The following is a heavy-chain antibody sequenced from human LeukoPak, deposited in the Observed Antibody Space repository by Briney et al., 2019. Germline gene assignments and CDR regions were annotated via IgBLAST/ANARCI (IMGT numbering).Heavy chain of an antibody. D-gene: IGHD2-2*02. J-gene: IGHJ5*02. V-gene: IGHV1-46*01. CDR2: INPSGGST. CDR3: ARDQGDTKTLHQPTYCSSTSCYTGWFDP. CDR1: GYTFTSYY. Sequence: ASVKVSCKASGYTFTSYYMHWVRQAPGQGLEWMGIINPSGGSTSYAQKFQGRVTMTRDTSTSTVYMELSSLRSEDTAVYYCARDQGDTKTLHQPTYCSSTSCYTGWFDPWGQGTLVTVSS.